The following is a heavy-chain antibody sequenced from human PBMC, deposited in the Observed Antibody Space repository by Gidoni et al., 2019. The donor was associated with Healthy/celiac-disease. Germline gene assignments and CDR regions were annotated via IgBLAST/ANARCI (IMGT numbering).Heavy chain of an antibody. D-gene: IGHD6-13*01. V-gene: IGHV4-34*01. CDR1: GGSFSGYS. J-gene: IGHJ5*02. CDR3: ARGVQQQLVQDSSNWFDP. Sequence: QVQLQQWGAGLLKPSETLSLTCAVYGGSFSGYSRSWIRQPPGKGLEWIGEINHSGSTNYNPSLKSRVTISVDTSKNQFSLKLSSVTAADTAVYYCARGVQQQLVQDSSNWFDPWGQGTLVTVSS. CDR2: INHSGST.